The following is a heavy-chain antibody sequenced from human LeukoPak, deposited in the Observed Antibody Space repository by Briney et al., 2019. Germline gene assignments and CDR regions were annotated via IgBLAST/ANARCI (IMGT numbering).Heavy chain of an antibody. D-gene: IGHD5-24*01. J-gene: IGHJ4*02. CDR3: ARGAVEMATRN. CDR2: INHSGST. V-gene: IGHV4-34*01. CDR1: GGSFSGYY. Sequence: SENLSLTCAVYGGSFSGYYWSWIRQPPGKGLEWIGEINHSGSTNYNPSLKSRVTISVDTSKNQFSLKLSSVTAADTAVYYCARGAVEMATRNWGQGTLVTVSS.